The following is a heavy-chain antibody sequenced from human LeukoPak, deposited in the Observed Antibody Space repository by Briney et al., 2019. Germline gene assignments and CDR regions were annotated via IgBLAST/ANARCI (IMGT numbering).Heavy chain of an antibody. CDR3: ARSFCTSATCSKGQYFYAMDV. J-gene: IGHJ6*02. Sequence: GGSLRLSCAASGSTFSRYAMNWVRQAPGKGLEWVSYISTGGDNKFYADSLKGRFTVSRDNAKNSLFLQMDSLRAEDTAVYYCARSFCTSATCSKGQYFYAMDVWGHGTTVTVSS. CDR2: ISTGGDNK. D-gene: IGHD2-8*01. V-gene: IGHV3-21*01. CDR1: GSTFSRYA.